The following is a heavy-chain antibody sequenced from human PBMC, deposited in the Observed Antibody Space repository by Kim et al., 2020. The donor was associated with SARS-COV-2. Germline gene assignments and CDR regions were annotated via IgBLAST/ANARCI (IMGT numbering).Heavy chain of an antibody. CDR1: GFTFNNYA. V-gene: IGHV3-48*02. J-gene: IGHJ6*02. CDR2: ISGSSSAR. CDR3: AKVAAELRFLEWLPLNYGMDV. D-gene: IGHD3-3*01. Sequence: GGSLRLSCAASGFTFNNYAMNWVRQAPGKGLEWVSYISGSSSARYYADSVKGRFTISRDNAKNSLYLQMNSLRDEDTAVYYCAKVAAELRFLEWLPLNYGMDVWGQGATVTVSS.